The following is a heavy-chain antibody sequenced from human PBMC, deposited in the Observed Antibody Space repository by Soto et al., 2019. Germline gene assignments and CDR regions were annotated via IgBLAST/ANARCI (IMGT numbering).Heavy chain of an antibody. CDR2: IYYSGST. Sequence: SETLSLTCTVSGGSISSYYWSWIRQPPGKGLEWIGYIYYSGSTNYNPSLKSRVTISVDTSKNQFSLKLSSVTAADTAVYYCARVKPYSSSWYFDYWGQGTLVTVS. CDR3: ARVKPYSSSWYFDY. V-gene: IGHV4-59*01. J-gene: IGHJ4*02. CDR1: GGSISSYY. D-gene: IGHD6-13*01.